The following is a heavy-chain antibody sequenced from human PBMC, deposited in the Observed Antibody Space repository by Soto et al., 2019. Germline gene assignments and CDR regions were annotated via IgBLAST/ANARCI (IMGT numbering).Heavy chain of an antibody. Sequence: HPGGSRRLSCAASGFTFSSDWMSWVRQAPGRGLEWMANIKYDGSEKYYVDCVKGRRTVSRDNSKHTLYLQMNSLRAEDTAVYYCANLPQSDAFDIWGQGTMVTVSS. J-gene: IGHJ3*02. CDR2: IKYDGSEK. CDR3: ANLPQSDAFDI. CDR1: GFTFSSDW. V-gene: IGHV3-7*01.